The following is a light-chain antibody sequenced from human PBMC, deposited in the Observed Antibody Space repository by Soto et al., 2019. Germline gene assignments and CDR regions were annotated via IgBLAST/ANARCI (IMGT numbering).Light chain of an antibody. V-gene: IGKV1-39*01. CDR2: AAS. Sequence: DIQLTQSPASLSASVGDRVTITCRASDNIGSNLNWYQHQTGTAPKPLIYAASSLQGGVPSRFSGSGYGTQFTLTISGLQTEDFATYYCQQSYKILTFGGGTKVDIK. J-gene: IGKJ4*01. CDR3: QQSYKILT. CDR1: DNIGSN.